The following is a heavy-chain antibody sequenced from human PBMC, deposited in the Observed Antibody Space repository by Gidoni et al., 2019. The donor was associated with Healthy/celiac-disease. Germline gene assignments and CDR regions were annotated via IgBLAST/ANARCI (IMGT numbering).Heavy chain of an antibody. J-gene: IGHJ3*02. CDR3: ARALSGDYYDSPGSFDI. Sequence: EVQLVESGGGLVKTGGSLRLSCAASGFTFSSYSSNWVRQAPGKGLEWVSSISSSSSYIYYADSVKGRFTISRDNAKNSLYLQMNSLRAEDTAVYYCARALSGDYYDSPGSFDIWGQGTMVTVSS. D-gene: IGHD3-22*01. CDR2: ISSSSSYI. V-gene: IGHV3-21*01. CDR1: GFTFSSYS.